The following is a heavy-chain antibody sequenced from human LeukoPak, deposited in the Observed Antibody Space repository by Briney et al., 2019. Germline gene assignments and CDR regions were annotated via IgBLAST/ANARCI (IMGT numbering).Heavy chain of an antibody. J-gene: IGHJ3*02. CDR2: INSNTGNP. V-gene: IGHV7-4-1*02. D-gene: IGHD1-1*01. CDR1: GYTFTTCA. Sequence: ASVKVSCKASGYTFTTCAINWLRQAPGRGLEWMGWINSNTGNPTYAQGFTGRFVFSLDTSVSTTYLQISSLEAEDTAVYYCARYCNDANALDIWGQGTMVTVSS. CDR3: ARYCNDANALDI.